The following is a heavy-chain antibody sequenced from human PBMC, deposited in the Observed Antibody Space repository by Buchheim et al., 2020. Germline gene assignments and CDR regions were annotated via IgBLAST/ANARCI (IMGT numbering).Heavy chain of an antibody. D-gene: IGHD2-2*01. CDR1: GFTFSSYA. CDR3: ARDLEYQLQPLNYYYYGMDV. CDR2: ISYDGSNK. Sequence: QVQLVESGGGVVQPGRSLRLSCAASGFTFSSYAMHWVRPAPGKGLEWVAVISYDGSNKYYADSVKGRFTISRDNSKNTLYLQMNRLRAEDTAVYYCARDLEYQLQPLNYYYYGMDVWGQGTT. V-gene: IGHV3-30*04. J-gene: IGHJ6*02.